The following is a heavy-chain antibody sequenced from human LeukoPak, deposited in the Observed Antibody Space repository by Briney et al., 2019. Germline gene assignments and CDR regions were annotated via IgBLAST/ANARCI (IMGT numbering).Heavy chain of an antibody. D-gene: IGHD3-9*01. CDR2: IYPGDSDI. J-gene: IGHJ3*02. Sequence: LGESLKISCKGSGYSFTSYWIGWVRQLPGKGLEWMGIIYPGDSDIRYNPSFQGQVTISADKSISTAYLQWSSLKASDTAMYYCARQGPYDILTGPLLAFDIWGQGTMVTVSS. CDR1: GYSFTSYW. V-gene: IGHV5-51*01. CDR3: ARQGPYDILTGPLLAFDI.